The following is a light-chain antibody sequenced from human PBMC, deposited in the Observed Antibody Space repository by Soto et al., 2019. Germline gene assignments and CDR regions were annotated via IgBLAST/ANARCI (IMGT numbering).Light chain of an antibody. Sequence: QSALTQPASVSGSPGQSITISCTGTSSDVGSYNLVSWYQQHPGKAPKLMIYEGSKRPSGVSNRFSGSKSGNPASLTISGLQAEDEADYYCCSYAGSSTLVVFGGGTKLTVL. V-gene: IGLV2-23*01. CDR1: SSDVGSYNL. CDR3: CSYAGSSTLVV. J-gene: IGLJ2*01. CDR2: EGS.